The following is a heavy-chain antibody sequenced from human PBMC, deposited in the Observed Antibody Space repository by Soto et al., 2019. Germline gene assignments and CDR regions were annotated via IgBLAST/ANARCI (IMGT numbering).Heavy chain of an antibody. CDR1: GYTFTSYD. V-gene: IGHV1-8*01. Sequence: ASVKVSCKASGYTFTSYDINWVRQATGQGLEWMGCMNPNSGNTGYAQNFQGRVTMTRNTSISTAYMELSSLRSEDTAVYYCARRYFGDGSGSHYSRNRDYYYYGMDGWGQGTTVTSP. CDR3: ARRYFGDGSGSHYSRNRDYYYYGMDG. D-gene: IGHD3-10*01. J-gene: IGHJ6*02. CDR2: MNPNSGNT.